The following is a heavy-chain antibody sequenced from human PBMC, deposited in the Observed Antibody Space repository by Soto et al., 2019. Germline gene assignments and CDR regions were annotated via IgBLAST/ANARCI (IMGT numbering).Heavy chain of an antibody. V-gene: IGHV3-23*01. Sequence: GGSLRLSCAASGFTFSSYAMSWVRPAPGKGLEWVSAISGSGGSTYYADSVKGRFTISRDNSKNTLYLQMNSLRAEDTAVFYCARGLRMTADYYYFGMDVWGQGATVTVSS. CDR1: GFTFSSYA. CDR2: ISGSGGST. J-gene: IGHJ6*02. CDR3: ARGLRMTADYYYFGMDV.